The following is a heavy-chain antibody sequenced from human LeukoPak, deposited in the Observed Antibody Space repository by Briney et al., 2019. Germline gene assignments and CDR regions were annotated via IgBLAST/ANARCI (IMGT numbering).Heavy chain of an antibody. CDR2: IIPIFGTA. V-gene: IGHV1-69*01. D-gene: IGHD2-2*01. CDR1: GGTFNSYA. CDR3: ARSRYCSSTSCYRRNYYFDY. J-gene: IGHJ4*02. Sequence: SVKVSFKASGGTFNSYAISWVRQAPGQGLEWMGGIIPIFGTANYAQKFQGRVTITADESTSTAYMELSSLRSEDTAVYYCARSRYCSSTSCYRRNYYFDYWGQGTLVTVSS.